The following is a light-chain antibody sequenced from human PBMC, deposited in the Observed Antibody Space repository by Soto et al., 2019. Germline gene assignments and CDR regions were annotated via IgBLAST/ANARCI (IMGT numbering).Light chain of an antibody. J-gene: IGLJ2*01. CDR3: SSYGGSNNFVV. V-gene: IGLV2-8*01. CDR1: SSDVGGYNY. CDR2: EVS. Sequence: QSALTQPPSASGSPGQTVTISCTGTSSDVGGYNYVSWYQQHPGKAPKLMIYEVSKRPSGVPDRFSGSKSGNTASLTVSGLQADDEADYYCSSYGGSNNFVVFVGGTKLTVL.